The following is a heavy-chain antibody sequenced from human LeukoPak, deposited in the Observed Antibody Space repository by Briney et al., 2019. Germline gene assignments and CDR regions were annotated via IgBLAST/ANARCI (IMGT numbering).Heavy chain of an antibody. CDR1: GGSISSYY. Sequence: SETLSLTCTVSGGSISSYYWSWIRQPAGKGLEWIGRIYTSGSTNYNPSLKSRVTISVDTSKNQFSLKLSSVTAADTAVYYCASSRGGSTSLNWFDPWGQGTLVTVSS. J-gene: IGHJ5*02. CDR3: ASSRGGSTSLNWFDP. D-gene: IGHD2-2*01. CDR2: IYTSGST. V-gene: IGHV4-4*07.